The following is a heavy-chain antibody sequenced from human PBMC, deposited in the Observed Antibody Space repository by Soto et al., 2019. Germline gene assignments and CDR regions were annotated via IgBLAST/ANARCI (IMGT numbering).Heavy chain of an antibody. CDR2: ISTYTGNT. V-gene: IGHV1-18*01. CDR3: PRVYYYGSGRPSAAGMGV. J-gene: IGHJ6*04. Sequence: ASVKVSCKASGYTFTNYDINWVRQAPGQGLEWMGRISTYTGNTNYAQKLQGRVTMTTDTSTSTAYMELRSLRSDDTALYYCPRVYYYGSGRPSAAGMGVWGKG. D-gene: IGHD3-10*01. CDR1: GYTFTNYD.